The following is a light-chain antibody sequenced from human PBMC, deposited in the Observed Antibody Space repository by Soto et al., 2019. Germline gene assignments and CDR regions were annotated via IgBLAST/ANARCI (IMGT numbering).Light chain of an antibody. Sequence: QSVLTQPPSASGTPGQTVTISCSGSGSNIGENAVNWYQHLPGTAPQLLIYSNALRPSGVPHRFSGSKSGTAGSLAISGLQSEDEADYYCQAYDYSLTAFVFGGGTKLTVL. CDR2: SNA. CDR1: GSNIGENA. J-gene: IGLJ3*02. V-gene: IGLV1-44*01. CDR3: QAYDYSLTAFV.